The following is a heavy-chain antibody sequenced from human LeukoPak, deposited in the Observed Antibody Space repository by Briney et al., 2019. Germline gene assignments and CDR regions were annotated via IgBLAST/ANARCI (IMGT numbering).Heavy chain of an antibody. D-gene: IGHD6-19*01. J-gene: IGHJ4*02. CDR2: ISGSGGST. Sequence: QSGGSLRLSCAASGFTFSSYAMSWVRQAPGKGLEWVSAISGSGGSTYYADSVKGRFTISRDNSKNTLYLQMNSLKAEDTAVYYCAKLWGYSSGYPFDYWGQGTLVTVSS. V-gene: IGHV3-23*01. CDR3: AKLWGYSSGYPFDY. CDR1: GFTFSSYA.